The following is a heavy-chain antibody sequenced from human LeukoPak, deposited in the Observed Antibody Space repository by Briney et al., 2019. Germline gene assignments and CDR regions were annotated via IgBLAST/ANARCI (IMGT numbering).Heavy chain of an antibody. Sequence: GGSLRLSCAASGFTFSSYGMHWVRQAPGKGLEWVAFIRYDGSNKYYADSVKGRFTISRDNSKNTLYLQMNSLRAEDTAVYYCAKDRIFGWLLFPPPLDYWGQGTLVTVSS. CDR3: AKDRIFGWLLFPPPLDY. D-gene: IGHD3-3*01. J-gene: IGHJ4*02. CDR2: IRYDGSNK. V-gene: IGHV3-30*02. CDR1: GFTFSSYG.